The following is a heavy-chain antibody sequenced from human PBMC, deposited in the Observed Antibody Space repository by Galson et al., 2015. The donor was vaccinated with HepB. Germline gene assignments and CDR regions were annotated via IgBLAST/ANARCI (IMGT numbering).Heavy chain of an antibody. CDR3: ARWFYYGSGSYYVMYYYGMDV. V-gene: IGHV3-21*01. CDR2: ISSSSSYI. Sequence: SLRLSCAASGFTFSSYSMNWVRQAPGKGLEWVSSISSSSSYIYYADSVKGRFTISRDNAKNSLYLQMNSLRAEDTAVYYCARWFYYGSGSYYVMYYYGMDVWGQGTTVTVSS. D-gene: IGHD3-10*01. J-gene: IGHJ6*02. CDR1: GFTFSSYS.